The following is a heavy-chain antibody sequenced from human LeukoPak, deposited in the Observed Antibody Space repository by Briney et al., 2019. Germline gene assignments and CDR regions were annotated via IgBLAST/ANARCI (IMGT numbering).Heavy chain of an antibody. D-gene: IGHD3-3*01. V-gene: IGHV4-59*01. CDR1: GGSISSYY. J-gene: IGHJ4*02. CDR3: ARSSVGYDFWSGSFDY. Sequence: SETLSLXCTVSGGSISSYYWSWIRQTPGKGLEWIGYIYYSGSTNYNPSLKSRVTISVDTSKNQFSLKLSSVTAADTAVYYCARSSVGYDFWSGSFDYWGQGTLVTVSS. CDR2: IYYSGST.